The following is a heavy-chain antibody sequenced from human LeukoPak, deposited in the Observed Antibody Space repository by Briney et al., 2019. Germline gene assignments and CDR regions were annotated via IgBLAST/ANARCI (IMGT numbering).Heavy chain of an antibody. CDR2: INPNSGGT. CDR1: GYTFTGYY. CDR3: ARAATTVVTADY. D-gene: IGHD2-21*02. Sequence: ASMKVSCKTSGYTFTGYYMHWVRQAPGQGLEWMGWINPNSGGTNYAQKFQGRVTMTRDTSISTAYMELSRLRSDDTAVYYCARAATTVVTADYWGQGTLVTVSS. V-gene: IGHV1-2*02. J-gene: IGHJ4*02.